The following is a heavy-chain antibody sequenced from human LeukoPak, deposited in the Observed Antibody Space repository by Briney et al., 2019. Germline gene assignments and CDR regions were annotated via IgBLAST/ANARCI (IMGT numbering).Heavy chain of an antibody. CDR1: GFTFSSYA. J-gene: IGHJ4*02. Sequence: PGGSLRLSCAASGFTFSSYAMSWVRQAPGKGLEWVSTISAAGGSTYYADSVKGRFTISRDNSKNTLYVRMNSLRPEDTAVYYCTIYYYGSGRRYFDDWGQGTLVTVSS. D-gene: IGHD3-10*01. V-gene: IGHV3-23*01. CDR3: TIYYYGSGRRYFDD. CDR2: ISAAGGST.